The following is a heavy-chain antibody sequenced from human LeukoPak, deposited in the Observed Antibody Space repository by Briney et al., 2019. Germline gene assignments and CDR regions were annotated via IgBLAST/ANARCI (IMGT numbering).Heavy chain of an antibody. V-gene: IGHV1-2*06. CDR1: GYTFTGYY. CDR3: ARRVAYSSSWLYGMDV. CDR2: INPNSGGT. J-gene: IGHJ6*02. D-gene: IGHD6-13*01. Sequence: EASVKVSCKASGYTFTGYYMHWVRQAPGQGLEWMGRINPNSGGTNYAQKFQGRVTITADESTSTAYMELGSLRSEDTAVYYCARRVAYSSSWLYGMDVWGQGTTVTVSS.